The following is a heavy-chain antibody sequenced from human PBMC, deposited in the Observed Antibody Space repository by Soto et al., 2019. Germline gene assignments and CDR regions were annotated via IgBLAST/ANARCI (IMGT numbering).Heavy chain of an antibody. D-gene: IGHD3-22*01. CDR2: INAGNGDT. CDR3: ARDLGVVVIDY. J-gene: IGHJ4*02. CDR1: GGTFSSYA. Sequence: ASLKVSCKASGGTFSSYAISWVRQAPGQRLEWMGWINAGNGDTKYSQKFQGRVTITRDKSANTVYMELSSLRSEDTAVYYCARDLGVVVIDYWGQGTLVNVSS. V-gene: IGHV1-3*01.